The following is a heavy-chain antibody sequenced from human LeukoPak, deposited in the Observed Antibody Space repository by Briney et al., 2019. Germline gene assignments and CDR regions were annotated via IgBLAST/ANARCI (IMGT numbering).Heavy chain of an antibody. CDR2: IWYDGSNK. CDR3: VMASLDAFDI. J-gene: IGHJ3*02. Sequence: GGSLRLSCAASGFTFSSYGMHWVRQAPGKGLEWVAVIWYDGSNKYYADSVKGRFTISRDNSENTLYLQMNSLRAEDTAVYYCVMASLDAFDIWGQGTMVTVSS. V-gene: IGHV3-33*01. D-gene: IGHD2-8*01. CDR1: GFTFSSYG.